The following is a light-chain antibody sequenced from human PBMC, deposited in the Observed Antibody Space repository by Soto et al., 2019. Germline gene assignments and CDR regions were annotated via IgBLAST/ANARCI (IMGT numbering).Light chain of an antibody. V-gene: IGKV1-27*01. CDR1: QGISNY. CDR3: QKYNSAPVW. CDR2: AAS. Sequence: DIQMTQSPSSLSASVGDRVTITCRASQGISNYLAWYQQKPGKVPKLLIYAASTLQSGVPSRFSGSGSGTDFTITISSLQPEDGATYYCQKYNSAPVWFGHGTKVEIK. J-gene: IGKJ1*01.